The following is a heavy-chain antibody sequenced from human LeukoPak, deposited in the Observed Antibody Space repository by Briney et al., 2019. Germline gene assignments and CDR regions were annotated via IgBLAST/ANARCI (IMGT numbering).Heavy chain of an antibody. V-gene: IGHV3-30*18. J-gene: IGHJ3*02. CDR1: GLTFSSYG. Sequence: PGRSLRLSCAASGLTFSSYGMHWVRQAPGKGLEWVAVISYDGSNKYYADSVKGRFTISRDNSKNTLYLQMNSLRAEDTAVYYCAKSAEGDELLDAFDIWGQGTMVTVSS. D-gene: IGHD1-26*01. CDR3: AKSAEGDELLDAFDI. CDR2: ISYDGSNK.